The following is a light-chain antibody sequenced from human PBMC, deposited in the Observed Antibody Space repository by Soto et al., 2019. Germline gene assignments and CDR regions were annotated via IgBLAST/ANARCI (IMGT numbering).Light chain of an antibody. V-gene: IGKV3-20*01. Sequence: EIVLTQSPGTMSLSPGERATLSCRASQSFSSRYLVWYQHKPGQAPRLVIHGASSRATRIPDRFSGSASWTDFTLTISRLETEDSAVYYCEPDGSSPLTFDGGTKVELK. CDR3: EPDGSSPLT. CDR2: GAS. CDR1: QSFSSRY. J-gene: IGKJ4*01.